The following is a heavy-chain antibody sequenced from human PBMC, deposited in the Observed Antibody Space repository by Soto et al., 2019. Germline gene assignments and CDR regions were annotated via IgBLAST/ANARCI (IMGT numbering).Heavy chain of an antibody. CDR2: IYYSGST. CDR3: ARLEHYCAGSYGIGDV. V-gene: IGHV4-39*01. D-gene: IGHD3-10*01. J-gene: IGHJ6*02. Sequence: ETLSRTCTVSGGSISSSRYYWGWIRQPPGKGLEWIGSIYYSGSTYYNPSLKSRVTISVDTSKNQFSLKLSSVTAADTAVYYCARLEHYCAGSYGIGDVWGQGTTVIVS. CDR1: GGSISSSRYY.